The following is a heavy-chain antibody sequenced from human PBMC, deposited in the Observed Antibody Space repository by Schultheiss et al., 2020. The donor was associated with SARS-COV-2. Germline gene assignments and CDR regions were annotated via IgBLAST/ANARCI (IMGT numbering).Heavy chain of an antibody. V-gene: IGHV4-4*08. D-gene: IGHD2-8*01. CDR1: GGSFSGYY. Sequence: SETLSLTCAVYGGSFSGYYWSWIRQPPGKGLEWIGRIYTSGSTNHNPSLKSRVTISVDTSKNQFSLKLTSLTAADTAVYYCARNGHRRGYFDYWGQGTLVTVSS. CDR3: ARNGHRRGYFDY. CDR2: IYTSGST. J-gene: IGHJ4*02.